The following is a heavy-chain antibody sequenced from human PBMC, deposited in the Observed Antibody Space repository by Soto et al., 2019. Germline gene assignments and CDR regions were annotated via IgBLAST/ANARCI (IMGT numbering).Heavy chain of an antibody. CDR1: GYTFTSYG. V-gene: IGHV1-18*01. CDR3: ARDRKRGTAAMLSSFDI. D-gene: IGHD2-2*01. J-gene: IGHJ3*02. Sequence: QVQLVQSGAEVKKPGASVKFSCKASGYTFTSYGISWVRQAPGQGLECMGRISAYNGNTNYAQKPQGRVPMTTDTPTRTAYMELRSLRSDDTAVSYSARDRKRGTAAMLSSFDIWGQGTMVTVSS. CDR2: ISAYNGNT.